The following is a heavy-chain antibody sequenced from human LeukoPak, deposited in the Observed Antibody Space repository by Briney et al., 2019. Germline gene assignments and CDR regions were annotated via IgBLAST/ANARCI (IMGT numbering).Heavy chain of an antibody. D-gene: IGHD6-13*01. CDR1: GGSISSYY. CDR2: IYYSGST. Sequence: SETLSLTCTVSGGSISSYYWSWIRQPPGKGLECIGYIYYSGSTNYNPSLKSRVTISVDTSKNQFSLKLSSVTAADTAVYYCARCSAAAGTLDYLGQGTLVTVSS. V-gene: IGHV4-59*08. J-gene: IGHJ4*02. CDR3: ARCSAAAGTLDY.